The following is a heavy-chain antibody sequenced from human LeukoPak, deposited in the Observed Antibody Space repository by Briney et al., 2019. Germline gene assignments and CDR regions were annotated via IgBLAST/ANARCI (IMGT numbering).Heavy chain of an antibody. CDR3: ARQTRITIFGNNLFDP. D-gene: IGHD3-3*01. V-gene: IGHV4-39*01. CDR1: GGSISSSSYY. Sequence: PSETLSLTCAVSGGSISSSSYYWGWIRQPPGKRLEWIGSIYYSGSTSYNPSLKSRVTISVDTSKNHFSLKLSSVTAADTAVYYCARQTRITIFGNNLFDPWGQGTLVTVSS. CDR2: IYYSGST. J-gene: IGHJ5*02.